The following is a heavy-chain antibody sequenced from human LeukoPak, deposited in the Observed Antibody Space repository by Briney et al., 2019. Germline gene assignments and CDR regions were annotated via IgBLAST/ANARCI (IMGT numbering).Heavy chain of an antibody. Sequence: SETLSLTCAVYGGSFSGYYWSWIRPPPGKGLEWIGYIYYSGSTYYNPSLKSRVTISVDTSKNQFSLKLSSVTAADTAVYYCARDPGYSYGPGWFDPWGQGTLVTVSS. CDR2: IYYSGST. CDR1: GGSFSGYY. CDR3: ARDPGYSYGPGWFDP. V-gene: IGHV4-30-4*08. D-gene: IGHD5-18*01. J-gene: IGHJ5*02.